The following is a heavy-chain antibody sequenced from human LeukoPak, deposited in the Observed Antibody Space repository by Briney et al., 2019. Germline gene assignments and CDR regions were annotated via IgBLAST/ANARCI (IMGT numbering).Heavy chain of an antibody. D-gene: IGHD6-6*01. V-gene: IGHV3-30*04. CDR3: ARDIISQYSTSGAIAGVWFDP. CDR2: ISYDGSNK. J-gene: IGHJ5*02. CDR1: GFTFSSYA. Sequence: AGGSLRLSCAASGFTFSSYAMHWVRQAPGKGLEWVAVISYDGSNKYYADSVKGRFTISRDNSKNTLYLQMNSLRAEDTAVYYCARDIISQYSTSGAIAGVWFDPWGQGTLVTVSS.